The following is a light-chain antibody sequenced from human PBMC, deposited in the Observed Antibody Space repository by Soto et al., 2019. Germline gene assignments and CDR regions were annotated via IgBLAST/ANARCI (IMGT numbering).Light chain of an antibody. J-gene: IGKJ1*01. CDR1: QSISSW. CDR3: QQYNSYWT. V-gene: IGKV1-5*01. CDR2: DAS. Sequence: IEGTHSPSTLSASVGDRVTITCRASQSISSWLAWYQQKPGKAPKLLIYDASSLESGVPSRFSGSGSGTEFTLTISSLQPDDFATYYCQQYNSYWTSGQGTKVAIK.